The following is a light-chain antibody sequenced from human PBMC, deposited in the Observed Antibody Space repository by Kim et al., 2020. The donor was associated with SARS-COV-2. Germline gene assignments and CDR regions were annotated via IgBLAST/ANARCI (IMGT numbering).Light chain of an antibody. CDR1: QSVSSY. V-gene: IGKV3-11*01. CDR3: QRRSNWPAYT. Sequence: EIVLTQSPATLSLSPGERATLSCRASQSVSSYLAWYQQKPGQAPRLLIYDASNRATGIPARFSGSGSGTDFTLTISSLEPEDFAVYYCQRRSNWPAYTFGQGTNLEIK. J-gene: IGKJ2*01. CDR2: DAS.